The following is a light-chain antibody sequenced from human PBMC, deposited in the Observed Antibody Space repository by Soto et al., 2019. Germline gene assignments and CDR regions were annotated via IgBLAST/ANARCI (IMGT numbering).Light chain of an antibody. Sequence: DIQMTQSPSSLSASVGDSVSITCRASQSISTLLNWYQKKPGKAPYLLIYAASTLQSGVPSRFSGDGSGTDFSLTISTLQPEDFASYYCQQSSTLPLTFGGGTQVDIK. V-gene: IGKV1-39*01. CDR1: QSISTL. CDR3: QQSSTLPLT. CDR2: AAS. J-gene: IGKJ4*01.